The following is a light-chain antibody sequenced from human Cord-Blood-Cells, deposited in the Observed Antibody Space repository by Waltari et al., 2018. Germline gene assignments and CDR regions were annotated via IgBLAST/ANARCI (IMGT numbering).Light chain of an antibody. CDR2: YAS. CDR1: QIVSSY. J-gene: IGKJ5*01. V-gene: IGKV3-11*01. Sequence: EIALSQSPATLSLSPADRATLSCRASQIVSSYLAWYQQKPGQAPRLLIYYASNRATGIPARFSGSGSGTDFTLTNSSLEPEDFAVYYCQQRSNWITFGQGTQLEIK. CDR3: QQRSNWIT.